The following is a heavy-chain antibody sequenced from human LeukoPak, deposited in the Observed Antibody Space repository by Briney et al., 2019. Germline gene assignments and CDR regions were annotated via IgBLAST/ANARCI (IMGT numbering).Heavy chain of an antibody. D-gene: IGHD3-3*01. V-gene: IGHV4-4*02. CDR1: GGSITTTNW. J-gene: IGHJ4*02. CDR3: VREGGFYRTLDY. Sequence: SETLSLTCGVSGGSITTTNWWTWVRQPPGKGLEWIGEVHLDGRTNYNPSLESRLTISVDLSENHISLRLTSVPGAETAVYYCVREGGFYRTLDYSGEGTLVTVSS. CDR2: VHLDGRT.